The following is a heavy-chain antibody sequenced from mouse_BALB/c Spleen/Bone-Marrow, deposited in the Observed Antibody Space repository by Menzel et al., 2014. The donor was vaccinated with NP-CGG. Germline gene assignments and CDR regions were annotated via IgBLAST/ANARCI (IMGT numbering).Heavy chain of an antibody. CDR2: ISYSGNT. V-gene: IGHV3-8*02. Sequence: EVQVVESGPSLVKPSQALSLTCSVTGDSITSGYWNWVRKFPGNKLEYMGYISYSGNTYYNPSLKSRISITRDTSKNQYYLQLNSVTTEDTATYYCATYDGYCFDYWGQGTTLTVSS. J-gene: IGHJ2*01. CDR3: ATYDGYCFDY. D-gene: IGHD2-3*01. CDR1: GDSITSGY.